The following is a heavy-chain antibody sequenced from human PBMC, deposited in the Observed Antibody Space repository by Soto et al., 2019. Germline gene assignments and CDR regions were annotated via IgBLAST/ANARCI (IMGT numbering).Heavy chain of an antibody. CDR3: PKVRRGHYIAAAGIFDY. D-gene: IGHD6-13*01. CDR2: ISGSGGST. CDR1: GFTFSSYA. J-gene: IGHJ4*02. V-gene: IGHV3-23*01. Sequence: EVQLLESGGGLVQPGGSLRLSCAASGFTFSSYAMSWVRQAPGKGLEWVSAISGSGGSTYYADSVKGRFTISRDNSKNRLYLQMNSLRAEDTAVYYCPKVRRGHYIAAAGIFDYWGQGTLVTVSS.